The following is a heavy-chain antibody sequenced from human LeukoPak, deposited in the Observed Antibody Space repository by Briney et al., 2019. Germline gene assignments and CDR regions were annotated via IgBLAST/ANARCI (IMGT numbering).Heavy chain of an antibody. J-gene: IGHJ4*02. CDR3: GKSTDYYDSSGYYED. V-gene: IGHV3-73*01. CDR1: GFTFSGSA. CDR2: IRSKANSYAT. D-gene: IGHD3-22*01. Sequence: GGSLRLSCAASGFTFSGSAIHWVRQASGKGLEWVGRIRSKANSYATAYAASMKGRFTISRDDSKNTAYLQMNSLRAEDTAVYYCGKSTDYYDSSGYYEDWGQGTLVTVSS.